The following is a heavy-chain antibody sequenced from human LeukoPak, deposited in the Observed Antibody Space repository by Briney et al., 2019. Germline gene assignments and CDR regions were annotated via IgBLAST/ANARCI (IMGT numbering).Heavy chain of an antibody. Sequence: PSETLSLTCTVSGGSISSGDYYWSWIRQPPGKGLEWVGYIYYSGSTYYNPSLKSRVTISVDTSENQFSLRLSSVTAADTAVYFCARDRANSPYYFDYWGQGTLVTVSS. D-gene: IGHD4/OR15-4a*01. J-gene: IGHJ4*02. V-gene: IGHV4-30-4*01. CDR3: ARDRANSPYYFDY. CDR2: IYYSGST. CDR1: GGSISSGDYY.